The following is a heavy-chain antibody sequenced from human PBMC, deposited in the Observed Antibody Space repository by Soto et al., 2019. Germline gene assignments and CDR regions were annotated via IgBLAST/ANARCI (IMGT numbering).Heavy chain of an antibody. V-gene: IGHV3-7*01. D-gene: IGHD6-6*01. CDR2: IKQGGSEK. CDR1: GFTFSSYW. Sequence: GGSLRLSCAASGFTFSSYWMSWVRQAPGKGLEWVANIKQGGSEKYYVDSVKGRFTISRDNAKNSLYLQMNSLRAEETAVYYCARVGYSSSSEDYWGQGTLVTVSS. J-gene: IGHJ4*02. CDR3: ARVGYSSSSEDY.